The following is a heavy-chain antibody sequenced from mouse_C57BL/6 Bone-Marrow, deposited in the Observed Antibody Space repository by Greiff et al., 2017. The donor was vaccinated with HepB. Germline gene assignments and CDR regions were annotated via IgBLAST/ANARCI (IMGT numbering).Heavy chain of an antibody. CDR1: GYTFTSYG. CDR2: IYPRSGTN. D-gene: IGHD1-1*02. Sequence: VMLVESGAELARPGASVKLSCKASGYTFTSYGISWVKQRPGQGLEWIGEIYPRSGTNYYNAKFKSKATLTADKSSSTAYMELRSLTSEDSEVYFCARSRGWCDYGCWGQGTTVTVS. J-gene: IGHJ2*01. CDR3: ARSRGWCDYGC. V-gene: IGHV1-81*01.